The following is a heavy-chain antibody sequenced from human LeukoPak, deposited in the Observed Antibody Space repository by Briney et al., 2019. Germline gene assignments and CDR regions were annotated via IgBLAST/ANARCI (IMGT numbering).Heavy chain of an antibody. D-gene: IGHD2-2*01. CDR3: ASCSSTSCYYYYGMDV. CDR2: IIPILGIA. J-gene: IGHJ6*02. V-gene: IGHV1-69*02. CDR1: GDSFTKYY. Sequence: RASVKVSCKASGDSFTKYYMHWVRQAPGQGLEWMGRIIPILGIANYAQKFQGRVTITADKSTSTAYMELSSLRSEDTAVYYCASCSSTSCYYYYGMDVWGQGTTVTVSS.